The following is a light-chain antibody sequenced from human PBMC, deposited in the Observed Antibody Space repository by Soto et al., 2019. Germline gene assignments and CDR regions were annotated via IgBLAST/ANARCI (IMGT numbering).Light chain of an antibody. CDR3: QQYNSYWLT. J-gene: IGKJ4*01. V-gene: IGKV1-5*03. CDR2: KAS. CDR1: QSISSW. Sequence: QMSRSPSTLSTSERDRVTITCRASQSISSWLAWYQQKPGKAPKLLIYKASSLESGVPSRFSGSGSGTEFTLTISSLQPDDFATYYCQQYNSYWLTFGGGTKV.